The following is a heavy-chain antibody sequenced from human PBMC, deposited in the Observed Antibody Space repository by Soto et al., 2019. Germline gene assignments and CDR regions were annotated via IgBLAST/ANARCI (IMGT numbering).Heavy chain of an antibody. V-gene: IGHV4-61*01. D-gene: IGHD3-22*01. CDR3: AREGYYESSGLDY. Sequence: QVQLQESGPGLVKPSETLSLTCTVSGASVSSGIYYWNWIRQPPGKGLEWIGYIYYTGSTNYNPSLKSRVTISADTSKNQFSLRLHSVTAADTAMYYCAREGYYESSGLDYWGQGILVTVSS. J-gene: IGHJ4*02. CDR2: IYYTGST. CDR1: GASVSSGIYY.